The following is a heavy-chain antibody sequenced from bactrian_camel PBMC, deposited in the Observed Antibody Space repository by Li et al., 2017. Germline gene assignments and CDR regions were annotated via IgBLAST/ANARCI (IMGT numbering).Heavy chain of an antibody. CDR1: GFTYLRNC. CDR2: IDTEGST. D-gene: IGHD1*01. V-gene: IGHV3S55*01. Sequence: HVQLVESGGGSVEAGESLRLSCKADGFTYLRNCMGWFRQAPGKEREGVAGIDTEGSTNYADSVKGRFIISADRAQATLYLQMNNLTSEDTAMYYCATEERSLIGEPCKNAQMTRPMDYWGEGTQVTVS. J-gene: IGHJ7*01.